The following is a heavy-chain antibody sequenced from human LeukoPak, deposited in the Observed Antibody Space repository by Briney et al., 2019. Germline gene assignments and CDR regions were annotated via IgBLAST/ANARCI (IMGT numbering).Heavy chain of an antibody. CDR3: ARGNYGNYDS. V-gene: IGHV3-30*02. J-gene: IGHJ5*01. CDR1: GFTFSSFG. CDR2: IRYDGSNK. Sequence: GGSLRLSCAASGFTFSSFGIHCVRQALGKGLGWVAFIRYDGSNKYYADSVKGRFTISRDNPKNTLYLQMNSMRTEHTAVYYCARGNYGNYDSWGQGTLVTVAT. D-gene: IGHD4-11*01.